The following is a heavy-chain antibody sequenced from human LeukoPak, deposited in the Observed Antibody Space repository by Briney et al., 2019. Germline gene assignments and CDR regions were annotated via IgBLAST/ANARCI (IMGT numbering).Heavy chain of an antibody. CDR2: INPNSGGT. CDR3: ARSSGYYSSLFYMHV. D-gene: IGHD3-22*01. CDR1: GYTFTGYY. Sequence: ASVKVSCKASGYTFTGYYMHWVRQAPGQGLEWMGWINPNSGGTNYAQKFQGRVTMTSDMSTNTVYMELNSLRSEDTAVYYCARSSGYYSSLFYMHVWGKGTTVTVSS. V-gene: IGHV1-2*02. J-gene: IGHJ6*03.